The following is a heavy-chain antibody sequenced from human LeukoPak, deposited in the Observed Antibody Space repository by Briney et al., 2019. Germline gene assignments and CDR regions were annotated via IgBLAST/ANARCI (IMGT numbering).Heavy chain of an antibody. CDR2: INPNSGGT. CDR3: ARDRTIFGVVITDNYYYMDV. D-gene: IGHD3-3*01. Sequence: ASVKLSCKASGYTFTGYYMHWVRQAPGQGLEWMGWINPNSGGTNYAQKFQGRVTMTRDTSISTAYMELSRLRSDDTAVYCCARDRTIFGVVITDNYYYMDVWGKGTTVTVSS. J-gene: IGHJ6*03. CDR1: GYTFTGYY. V-gene: IGHV1-2*02.